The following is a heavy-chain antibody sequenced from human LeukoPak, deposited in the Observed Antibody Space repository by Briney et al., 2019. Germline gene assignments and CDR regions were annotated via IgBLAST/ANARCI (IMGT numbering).Heavy chain of an antibody. CDR3: AKDRPPRGTMIVVVAFDY. J-gene: IGHJ4*02. V-gene: IGHV3-23*01. D-gene: IGHD3-22*01. CDR1: GFTFSSYG. Sequence: GGSLRLSCAASGFTFSSYGMSWVRQAPGKGLEWVSAISGSGGSTYYADSVKGRFTISRDNSKNTLYLQMNSLRAEDTAVYYCAKDRPPRGTMIVVVAFDYWGQGTLVTVSS. CDR2: ISGSGGST.